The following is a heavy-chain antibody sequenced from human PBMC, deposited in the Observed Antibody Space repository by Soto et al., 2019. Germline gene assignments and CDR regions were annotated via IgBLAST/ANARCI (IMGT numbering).Heavy chain of an antibody. CDR3: VKGEYYYDSSGYYPFDY. D-gene: IGHD3-22*01. CDR2: ISTNGGST. Sequence: PGGSLRLSCSASGFTFSIYAMHWVRQAPGKGLEYVSSISTNGGSTHYADSVKGRFTISRDNSKNTQYLQMSSLRADDTAVYYCVKGEYYYDSSGYYPFDYWGQGTLVTSPQ. CDR1: GFTFSIYA. V-gene: IGHV3-64D*06. J-gene: IGHJ4*02.